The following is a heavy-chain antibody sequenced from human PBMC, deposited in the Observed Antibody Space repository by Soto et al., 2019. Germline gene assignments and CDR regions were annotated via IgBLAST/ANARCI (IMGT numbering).Heavy chain of an antibody. V-gene: IGHV5-51*01. CDR2: VYPSDSDV. D-gene: IGHD3-16*01. J-gene: IGHJ4*02. CDR1: GYSFTSSW. CDR3: TKGATSPFDS. Sequence: PGESLTISCQGSGYSFTSSWIGWVRQMPGKGLEWLGNVYPSDSDVRYSPSFEGRVTISADNSINTAYLHLLNLKASDTAIYYCTKGATSPFDSCGQGTRVTVSS.